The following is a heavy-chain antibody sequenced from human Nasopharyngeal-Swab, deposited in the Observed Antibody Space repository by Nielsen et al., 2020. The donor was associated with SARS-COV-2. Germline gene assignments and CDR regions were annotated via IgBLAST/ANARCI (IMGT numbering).Heavy chain of an antibody. V-gene: IGHV3-30*04. CDR3: VRDRDIFGYDSSGYYGADAFDL. Sequence: GESLKISCAASGFIFHSFAMRWVRQSPGKGPEWVALISFDGTNKYYAGSVRGRFTISRDTSKDTLYLQMNNLRAEDTAVYYCVRDRDIFGYDSSGYYGADAFDLWGQGTMVTVSA. D-gene: IGHD3-22*01. CDR1: GFIFHSFA. J-gene: IGHJ3*01. CDR2: ISFDGTNK.